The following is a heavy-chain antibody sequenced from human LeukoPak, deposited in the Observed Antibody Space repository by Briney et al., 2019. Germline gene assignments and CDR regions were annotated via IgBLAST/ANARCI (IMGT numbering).Heavy chain of an antibody. D-gene: IGHD3-10*01. CDR1: GFTFSSYA. V-gene: IGHV3-23*01. J-gene: IGHJ3*01. Sequence: QPGGSLRLACAASGFTFSSYATTWVGHAPGKGLEWVSSLSGSGVATWYAGSVKGRFTISRDNSKSVMYLEMNSLRAEDTAIYYCAKGPTAYSRSGGYSLGAFDLWGHGTMVTVSS. CDR2: LSGSGVAT. CDR3: AKGPTAYSRSGGYSLGAFDL.